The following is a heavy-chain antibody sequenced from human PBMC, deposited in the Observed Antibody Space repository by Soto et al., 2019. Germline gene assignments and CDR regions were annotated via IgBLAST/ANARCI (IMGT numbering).Heavy chain of an antibody. J-gene: IGHJ4*02. V-gene: IGHV1-46*03. CDR3: ARGGSILVVPAAMPPYYFDY. CDR2: INPSGGST. Sequence: GASVKVSCKASGYTFTSYYMHWVRQAPGQGLEWMGIINPSGGSTSYAQKFQGRVTMTRDTSTSTVYMELSSLRSEDTAVYYCARGGSILVVPAAMPPYYFDYWGQGTLVTVSS. CDR1: GYTFTSYY. D-gene: IGHD2-2*01.